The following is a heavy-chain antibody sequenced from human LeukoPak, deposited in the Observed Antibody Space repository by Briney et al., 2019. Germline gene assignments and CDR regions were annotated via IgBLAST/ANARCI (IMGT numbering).Heavy chain of an antibody. D-gene: IGHD3-22*01. CDR1: GFTFSSYA. J-gene: IGHJ4*02. V-gene: IGHV3-23*01. CDR3: ANLGNYYDSREIDY. Sequence: PGGSLRLSCAASGFTFSSYAMSWVRQAPGKGLEWVSAISGSGGSTYYADSVKGRFTISRDNSKNTLYLQMNSLRAEDTAVYYCANLGNYYDSREIDYWGQGTLVTVSS. CDR2: ISGSGGST.